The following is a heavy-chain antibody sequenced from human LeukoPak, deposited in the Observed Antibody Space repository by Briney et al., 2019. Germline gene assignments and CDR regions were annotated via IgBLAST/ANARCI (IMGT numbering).Heavy chain of an antibody. Sequence: GGSLRLSCAASGFTFSSYWMHWVRQAPGKGLEWVAFIRYDGSDKYYADSVKGRFTISRDNSKNTLYLQMNSLRAEDTAVYYCANLPLVRGVILAVVYWGQGTLVTVSS. J-gene: IGHJ4*02. CDR1: GFTFSSYW. V-gene: IGHV3-30*02. D-gene: IGHD3-10*01. CDR2: IRYDGSDK. CDR3: ANLPLVRGVILAVVY.